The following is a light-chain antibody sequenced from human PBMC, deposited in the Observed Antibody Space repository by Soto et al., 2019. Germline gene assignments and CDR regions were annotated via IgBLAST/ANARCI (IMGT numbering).Light chain of an antibody. CDR1: QSISSH. Sequence: IVMTQSPASLSVSPGERATLSCRASQSISSHLAWYQQKPGLAPRLLIYDSSTRATGIPARFSGSGSGTEFTLPVSSLQSEDFALYFCQQFHIWAQTFCQGTKVEVK. V-gene: IGKV3-15*01. J-gene: IGKJ1*01. CDR3: QQFHIWAQT. CDR2: DSS.